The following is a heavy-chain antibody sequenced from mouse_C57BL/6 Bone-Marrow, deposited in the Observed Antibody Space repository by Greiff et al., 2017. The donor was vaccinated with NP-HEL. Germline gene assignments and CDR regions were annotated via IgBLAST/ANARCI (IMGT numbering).Heavy chain of an antibody. CDR3: ASSLWSRRRGLFAY. D-gene: IGHD2-2*01. V-gene: IGHV1-55*01. CDR2: IYPGSGST. Sequence: QVQLQQPGAELVKPGASVKMSCKASGYTFTSYWITWVKQRPGQGLEWIGDIYPGSGSTNYNEKFKSKATLTVDTSSSTAYMQLSSLTSEDSAVYYCASSLWSRRRGLFAYWGQGTLVTVSA. CDR1: GYTFTSYW. J-gene: IGHJ3*01.